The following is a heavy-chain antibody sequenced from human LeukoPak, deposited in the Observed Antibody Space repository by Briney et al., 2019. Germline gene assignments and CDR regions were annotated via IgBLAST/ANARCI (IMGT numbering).Heavy chain of an antibody. CDR3: ARTRPIYGDYPFDY. D-gene: IGHD4-17*01. V-gene: IGHV4-59*01. CDR2: IYYSGST. Sequence: PSETLSLTCTVSGGSISSYYWSWIRQPPGKGLEWIGYIYYSGSTNYNPSLKSRVTISVDTSKNQFSLKLGSVTAADTAVYYCARTRPIYGDYPFDYWGQGTLVTVSS. J-gene: IGHJ4*02. CDR1: GGSISSYY.